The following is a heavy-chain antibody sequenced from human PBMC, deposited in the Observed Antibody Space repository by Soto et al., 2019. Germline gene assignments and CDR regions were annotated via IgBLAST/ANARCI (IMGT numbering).Heavy chain of an antibody. CDR2: VYYSGNS. CDR3: ARPATVAPPDAFQV. V-gene: IGHV4-39*01. Sequence: QVHLQESGPRLVEPSETLSLTCSVSGDSIRNSGHYWGWVRQPPGEGPEWIGSVYYSGNSSRKPSLMTRLTMSMYTYEHQFSLRLTSMTASDTAIYYCARPATVAPPDAFQVWSQGTLVTVSS. D-gene: IGHD6-19*01. J-gene: IGHJ3*01. CDR1: GDSIRNSGHY.